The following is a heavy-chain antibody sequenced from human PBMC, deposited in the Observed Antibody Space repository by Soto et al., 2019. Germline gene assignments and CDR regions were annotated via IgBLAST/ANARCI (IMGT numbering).Heavy chain of an antibody. CDR2: IDPSDSYT. V-gene: IGHV5-10-1*01. J-gene: IGHJ5*02. CDR3: ARHGYYYCSGSYYWFDP. D-gene: IGHD3-10*01. CDR1: GYSFTSYW. Sequence: GDSLKISCKGSGYSFTSYWISWVRQMPVKGLEWMWMIDPSDSYTNYSPSFQGHVTMSADKSISTAYLQLRSLKASDTAMYYCARHGYYYCSGSYYWFDPWGQGTLVTVSS.